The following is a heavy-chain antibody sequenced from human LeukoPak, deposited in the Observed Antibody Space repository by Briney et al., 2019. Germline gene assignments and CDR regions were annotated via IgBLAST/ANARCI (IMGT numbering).Heavy chain of an antibody. CDR2: VKSRTDGGTT. J-gene: IGHJ4*02. Sequence: GGSLRLSCPGSGFTFSSAWMTWVRQIPGKGLEWVGHVKSRTDGGTTDYAAPVKGRFTISRDDSKNTVYLQMNSLKAEDSAVYFCATEFYSNGYNFWGQGTLVIVSS. CDR1: GFTFSSAW. CDR3: ATEFYSNGYNF. D-gene: IGHD5-24*01. V-gene: IGHV3-15*01.